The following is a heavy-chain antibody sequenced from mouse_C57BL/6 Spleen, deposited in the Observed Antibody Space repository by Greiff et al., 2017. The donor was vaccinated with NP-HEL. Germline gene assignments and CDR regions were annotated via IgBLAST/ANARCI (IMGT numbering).Heavy chain of an antibody. CDR2: ISAGGSYT. V-gene: IGHV5-4*03. Sequence: EVKLVESGGGLVKPGGSLKLSCAASGFTFSSYAMSWVRQTPEKRLEWVGTISAGGSYTYYPDNVKGRFTISRDNAKNTLYLQMSHLKSEDTAMDDCARDYYGSSSYFDYWGQGTTLTVSA. D-gene: IGHD1-1*01. J-gene: IGHJ2*01. CDR1: GFTFSSYA. CDR3: ARDYYGSSSYFDY.